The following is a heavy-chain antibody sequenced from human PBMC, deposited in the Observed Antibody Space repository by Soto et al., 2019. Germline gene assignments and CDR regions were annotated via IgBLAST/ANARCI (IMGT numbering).Heavy chain of an antibody. V-gene: IGHV4-59*01. CDR1: GGSISSYY. D-gene: IGHD4-4*01. Sequence: QVQLQESGPGLVKPSETLSLTCTVSGGSISSYYWSWIRQPPGKGLEWIGYIYYSGSTNYNPSLKSRVTISVDTSKNQFSLKLSSVTAADTAVYYCARRYVYSFDFWGQGTLVTASS. J-gene: IGHJ4*02. CDR3: ARRYVYSFDF. CDR2: IYYSGST.